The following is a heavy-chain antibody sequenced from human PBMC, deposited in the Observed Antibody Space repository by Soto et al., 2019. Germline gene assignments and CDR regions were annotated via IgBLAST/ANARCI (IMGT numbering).Heavy chain of an antibody. Sequence: QVQLVQSGAEVKKPGASVKVSCKASGYTFTSYDINWVRQATGQGLEWMGWMNTNSGNTGYAQKFKGRVTMTRSTCLSTAYMELSSLSSVDAAVYYCAREKTSLGMDVWGQGTTVTVSS. J-gene: IGHJ6*02. CDR1: GYTFTSYD. V-gene: IGHV1-8*01. CDR2: MNTNSGNT. CDR3: AREKTSLGMDV.